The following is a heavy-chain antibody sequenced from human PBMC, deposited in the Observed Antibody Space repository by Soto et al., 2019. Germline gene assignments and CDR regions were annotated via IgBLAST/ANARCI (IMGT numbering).Heavy chain of an antibody. CDR3: ARSRGFRVVVPAPGFDP. CDR1: GGSISSGCYC. J-gene: IGHJ5*02. CDR2: IYDNGST. D-gene: IGHD2-2*01. V-gene: IGHV4-31*03. Sequence: SETLSLTCTVSGGSISSGCYCWGWLRQHQGKGLEGIGYIYDNGSTYYNPSLKSRVTISVDTSKNQFSLKLSSVTAADTAVYYCARSRGFRVVVPAPGFDPWGQGTPVTVSS.